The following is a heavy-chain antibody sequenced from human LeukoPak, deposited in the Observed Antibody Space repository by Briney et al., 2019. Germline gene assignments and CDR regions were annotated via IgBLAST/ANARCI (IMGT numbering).Heavy chain of an antibody. J-gene: IGHJ3*02. Sequence: GASVKVSCKASGYTFTNYGVSWVRQAPGQGLEWMGGIIPIFGTANYAQKFQGRVTITADESTSTAYMELSSLRSEDTAVYYCARSYDSSGYYGGRRAFDIWGQGTMVTVSS. D-gene: IGHD3-22*01. V-gene: IGHV1-69*13. CDR1: GYTFTNYG. CDR2: IIPIFGTA. CDR3: ARSYDSSGYYGGRRAFDI.